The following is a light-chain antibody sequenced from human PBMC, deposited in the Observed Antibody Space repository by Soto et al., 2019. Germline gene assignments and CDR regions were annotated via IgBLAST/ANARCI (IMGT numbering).Light chain of an antibody. V-gene: IGKV1-5*03. CDR3: QQYSTYTPRT. J-gene: IGKJ1*01. CDR2: KAS. Sequence: DIQMTQAPSTLSASGGERVTISCGGSQSISIWLAWYQQKPGKAPKILIYKASSLESGVPSRFSGSGSGTEFPLTISSLQPDDFATYYCQQYSTYTPRTFGQGTKVDIK. CDR1: QSISIW.